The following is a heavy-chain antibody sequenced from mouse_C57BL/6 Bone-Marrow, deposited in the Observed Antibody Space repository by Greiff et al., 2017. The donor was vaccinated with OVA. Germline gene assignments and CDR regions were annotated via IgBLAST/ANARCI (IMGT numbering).Heavy chain of an antibody. CDR2: IYPGGGYT. D-gene: IGHD2-2*01. V-gene: IGHV1-63*01. CDR3: ARRGDGYAAGAWFAD. Sequence: VQLQQSGAELVRPGTSVKMSCKASGYTFTNYWIGWAKQRPGHGLEWIGDIYPGGGYTNYNEKFKGKATLTADKSSSTAYMQFSSLTSEDAAIYYCARRGDGYAAGAWFADWGQGTLVTVSA. J-gene: IGHJ3*01. CDR1: GYTFTNYW.